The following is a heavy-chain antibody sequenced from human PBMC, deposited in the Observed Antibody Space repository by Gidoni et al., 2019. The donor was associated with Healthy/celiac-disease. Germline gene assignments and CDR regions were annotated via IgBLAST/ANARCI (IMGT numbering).Heavy chain of an antibody. CDR1: GFTFSSYW. Sequence: EVQLVESGGGLVQPGGSLRLSCAASGFTFSSYWMSWVRQAPGKGLEWVANIKQDGSEKYYVDCVKGRFTIARDNAKNSLYLQMNSLGAEDTAVYYCARDGIRSGWFPWVDGMDVWGQGTTVTVSS. D-gene: IGHD6-19*01. CDR3: ARDGIRSGWFPWVDGMDV. J-gene: IGHJ6*02. CDR2: IKQDGSEK. V-gene: IGHV3-7*01.